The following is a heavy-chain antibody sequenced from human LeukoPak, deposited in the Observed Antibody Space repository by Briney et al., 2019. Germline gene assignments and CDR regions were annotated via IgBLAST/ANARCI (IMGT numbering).Heavy chain of an antibody. D-gene: IGHD4-23*01. CDR3: AKASYYGGNSPYYYYYYMDV. CDR1: GFTFSSYS. Sequence: GGSLRLSCAASGFTFSSYSMNWVRQAPGKGLGWVSSISSSSSYIYYADSVKGRFTISRDNAKNSLYLQMNSLRAEDTAVYYCAKASYYGGNSPYYYYYYMDVWGKGTTVTVSS. J-gene: IGHJ6*03. V-gene: IGHV3-21*01. CDR2: ISSSSSYI.